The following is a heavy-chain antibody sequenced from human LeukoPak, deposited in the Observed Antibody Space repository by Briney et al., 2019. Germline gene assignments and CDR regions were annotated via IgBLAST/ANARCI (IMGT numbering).Heavy chain of an antibody. CDR1: GFTFDDYA. D-gene: IGHD1-26*01. CDR2: ISWISGSI. J-gene: IGHJ4*02. Sequence: GGSLRLSCAASGFTFDDYAMHWVRQAPGKGLEWVSGISWISGSIGYADSVKGRFTISRDNANNSLYLQMNSLRAEDTALYYCAKDRGWELRGGIDYWGQGTLVTVSS. CDR3: AKDRGWELRGGIDY. V-gene: IGHV3-9*01.